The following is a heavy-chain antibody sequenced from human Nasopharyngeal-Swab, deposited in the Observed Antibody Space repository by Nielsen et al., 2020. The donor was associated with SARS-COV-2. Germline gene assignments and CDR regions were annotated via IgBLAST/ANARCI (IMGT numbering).Heavy chain of an antibody. CDR1: GGSISSGDYY. V-gene: IGHV4-30-4*01. J-gene: IGHJ4*02. D-gene: IGHD3-3*01. CDR3: ARVVGRITIFGVVIINYFDY. Sequence: SETLSLTCTVSGGSISSGDYYWSWILQPTGKGREWIGCIYYSGSTYYNPSLKSRVTISVDTSKNQFSLKLSSVTAADTAVYYCARVVGRITIFGVVIINYFDYWGQGTLVTVSS. CDR2: IYYSGST.